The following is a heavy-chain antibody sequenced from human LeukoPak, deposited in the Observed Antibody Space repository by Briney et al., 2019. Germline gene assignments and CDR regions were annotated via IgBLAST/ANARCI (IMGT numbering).Heavy chain of an antibody. D-gene: IGHD5-18*01. CDR2: ISSSSRYI. J-gene: IGHJ4*02. CDR3: AREFTAMAFDY. V-gene: IGHV3-21*01. CDR1: GLDFSDSG. Sequence: PGGSLRLSCVESGLDFSDSGMLWVRQAPGKGLEWLSSISSSSRYIYYAVSVKGRLTISRDNAKNSLYLHMDSLRAEDTAVYYCAREFTAMAFDYWGQGALVTVSS.